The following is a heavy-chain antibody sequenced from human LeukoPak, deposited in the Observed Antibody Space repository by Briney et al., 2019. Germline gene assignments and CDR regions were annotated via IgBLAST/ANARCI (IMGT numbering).Heavy chain of an antibody. CDR3: ARHTTGLGYCSGGSCYLYYYMDV. CDR1: GYSFSNYW. V-gene: IGHV5-51*01. CDR2: IYPGDSNT. Sequence: GESLKISCKGSGYSFSNYWIGWVRQMPGKGLEWMGIIYPGDSNTKYSPSFEGQVAISADKSISTAYLQWSSLKASDTAMYYCARHTTGLGYCSGGSCYLYYYMDVWGKGTTVTISS. D-gene: IGHD2-15*01. J-gene: IGHJ6*03.